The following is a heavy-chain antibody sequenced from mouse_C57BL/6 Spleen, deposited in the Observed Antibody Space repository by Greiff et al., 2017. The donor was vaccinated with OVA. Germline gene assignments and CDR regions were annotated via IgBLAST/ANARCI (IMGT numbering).Heavy chain of an antibody. Sequence: QVQLQQPGAELVRPGSSVKLSCKASGYTFTRYWMHWVKQRPIQGLEWIGNIDPSDSATHYTQKFKDKATLTVDQSSSTAYMQHSSLTSEDSAVYYCARPLYYYGSSPAWFAYWGQGTLVTVSA. D-gene: IGHD1-1*01. CDR2: IDPSDSAT. J-gene: IGHJ3*01. V-gene: IGHV1-52*01. CDR1: GYTFTRYW. CDR3: ARPLYYYGSSPAWFAY.